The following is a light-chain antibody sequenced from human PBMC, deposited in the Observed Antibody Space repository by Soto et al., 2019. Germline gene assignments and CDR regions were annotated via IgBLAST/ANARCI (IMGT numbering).Light chain of an antibody. CDR2: GAS. V-gene: IGKV3-20*01. CDR1: QSVSSSY. CDR3: QQYGNSRT. J-gene: IGKJ1*01. Sequence: EIVLTQSPGTLSLSPGERATLSCRASQSVSSSYLAWYQQKPGQAPRLLFYGASSRASGIPDRFSGSGSGTDFTLTISRLEPEDFAVYYCQQYGNSRTFGQGTKVEIK.